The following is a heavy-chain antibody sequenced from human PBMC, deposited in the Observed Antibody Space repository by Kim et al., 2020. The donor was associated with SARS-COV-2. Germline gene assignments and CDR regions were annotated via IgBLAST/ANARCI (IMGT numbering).Heavy chain of an antibody. D-gene: IGHD6-6*01. CDR3: ARDRTSGVYSSSSYFDY. CDR1: GFTFSSYG. Sequence: GGSLRLSCAASGFTFSSYGMHWVRQAPGKGLEWVAVIWYDGSNKYYADSVKGRFTISRDNSKNTLYLQMNSLRAEDTAVYYCARDRTSGVYSSSSYFDYWGQGTLVTVSS. V-gene: IGHV3-33*08. J-gene: IGHJ4*02. CDR2: IWYDGSNK.